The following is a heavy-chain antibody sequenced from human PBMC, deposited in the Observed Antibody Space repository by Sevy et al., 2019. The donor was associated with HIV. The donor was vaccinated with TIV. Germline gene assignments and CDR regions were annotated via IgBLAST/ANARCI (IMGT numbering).Heavy chain of an antibody. Sequence: GGSLRLSCEASGFPFSSHWMHWVRQGPGQGLVWVSGINGDDTSIPYVDSVKGRFTISRDNVKNTLYLQMSSLRAEDTALYYCARGSGVAFDYWGQGTLVTVSS. CDR3: ARGSGVAFDY. CDR2: INGDDTSI. V-gene: IGHV3-74*03. CDR1: GFPFSSHW. J-gene: IGHJ4*02. D-gene: IGHD3-10*01.